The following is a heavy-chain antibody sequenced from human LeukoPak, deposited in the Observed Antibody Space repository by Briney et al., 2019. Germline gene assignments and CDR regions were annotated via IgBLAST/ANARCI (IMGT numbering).Heavy chain of an antibody. CDR3: ARDAAYYDFWSGYLDGAFDI. V-gene: IGHV1-46*01. D-gene: IGHD3-3*01. CDR2: INPSGGST. J-gene: IGHJ3*02. CDR1: GYTFTNYA. Sequence: ASVKVSCKASGYTFTNYAMHWVRQAPGQGLEWMGIINPSGGSTSYAQKFQGRVTMTRDTSTSTVYIELSSLRSEDTAVYYCARDAAYYDFWSGYLDGAFDIWGQGTMVTVSS.